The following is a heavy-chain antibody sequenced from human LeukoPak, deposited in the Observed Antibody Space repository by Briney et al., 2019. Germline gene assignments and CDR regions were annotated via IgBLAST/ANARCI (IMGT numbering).Heavy chain of an antibody. V-gene: IGHV3-21*01. J-gene: IGHJ4*02. CDR2: ITSSSNYI. CDR1: GLTFSSYI. Sequence: PGGSLRLSCAASGLTFSSYIMDWVRQARGKGLEWVSSITSSSNYIYYAASVKGRFTVSRDNAKNSLYLQMNSLRAEDTALYYCTRTYGSGSYSPYWGQGTLVTVSS. CDR3: TRTYGSGSYSPY. D-gene: IGHD3-10*01.